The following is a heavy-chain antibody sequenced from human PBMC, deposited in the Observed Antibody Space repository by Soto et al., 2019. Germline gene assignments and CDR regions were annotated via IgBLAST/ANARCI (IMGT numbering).Heavy chain of an antibody. CDR2: MNPNSGNT. V-gene: IGHV1-8*01. Sequence: QVQLVQSGAEVKKPGASVKVSCKASGYTFTSYDINWVRQATGQGLEWMGWMNPNSGNTGYAQKFQGRVTMTRNTSISTAYRELGSLRSEGTVVYYCARGGGRFLEWLSAYYYYGMDVWGRGATETDSS. CDR3: ARGGGRFLEWLSAYYYYGMDV. D-gene: IGHD3-3*01. J-gene: IGHJ6*02. CDR1: GYTFTSYD.